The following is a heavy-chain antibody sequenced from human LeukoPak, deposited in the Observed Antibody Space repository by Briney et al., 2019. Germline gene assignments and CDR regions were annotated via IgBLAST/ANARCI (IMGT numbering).Heavy chain of an antibody. Sequence: GGSLRLSCAASGFTFSDYYMSWIRQAPGKGLEWVSYISSSGSTIYYADSVKGRFTISRDNAKNSLYLQMNSLRAEDTAVYYCARARLLEWLLLQGPLDYWGQGTLVTVSP. J-gene: IGHJ4*02. D-gene: IGHD3-3*01. V-gene: IGHV3-11*01. CDR1: GFTFSDYY. CDR2: ISSSGSTI. CDR3: ARARLLEWLLLQGPLDY.